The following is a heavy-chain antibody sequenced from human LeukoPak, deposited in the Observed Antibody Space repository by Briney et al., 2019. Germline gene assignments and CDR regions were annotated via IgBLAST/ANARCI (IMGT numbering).Heavy chain of an antibody. CDR3: AREGGNGWYSGWFDP. J-gene: IGHJ5*02. Sequence: GGTLRLSCAASGFTFSSYGMSWVRQAPGKGLEGVSAISGSGGSTYYADSVKGRFTISRDNSKNTLYLQMNSLRAEDTAVYYCAREGGNGWYSGWFDPWGQGILVTVSS. V-gene: IGHV3-23*01. CDR1: GFTFSSYG. D-gene: IGHD6-19*01. CDR2: ISGSGGST.